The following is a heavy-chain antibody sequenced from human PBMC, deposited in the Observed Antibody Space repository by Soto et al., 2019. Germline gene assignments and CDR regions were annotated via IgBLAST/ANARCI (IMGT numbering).Heavy chain of an antibody. CDR3: ARDSGGAQSQYYDFWSGYSRNYGMDV. Sequence: ASVKVSCKASGYTFTSYGISLVRQAPGQGLEWMGWISAYNGNTNYAQKLQGRVTMTTDTSTSTAYMELRSLRSDDTAVYYCARDSGGAQSQYYDFWSGYSRNYGMDVWGQGTTVTVSS. D-gene: IGHD3-3*01. CDR1: GYTFTSYG. CDR2: ISAYNGNT. J-gene: IGHJ6*02. V-gene: IGHV1-18*01.